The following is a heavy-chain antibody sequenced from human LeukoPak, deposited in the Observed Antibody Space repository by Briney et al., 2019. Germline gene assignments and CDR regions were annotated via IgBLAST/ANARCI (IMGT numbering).Heavy chain of an antibody. CDR3: ARDAYGAVPDY. Sequence: GGSLRLSCGASGFTVSSNYMSWVRQAPGKGLEWVSVIYSGGSTYYADSVKGRFTISRDNSKNTLYLQMNSLRAEDTAVYYCARDAYGAVPDYWGQGTLVTVSS. D-gene: IGHD4-17*01. CDR1: GFTVSSNY. V-gene: IGHV3-66*01. J-gene: IGHJ4*02. CDR2: IYSGGST.